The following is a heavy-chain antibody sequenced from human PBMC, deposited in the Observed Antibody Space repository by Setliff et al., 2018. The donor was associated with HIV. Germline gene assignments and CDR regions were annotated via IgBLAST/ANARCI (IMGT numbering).Heavy chain of an antibody. CDR3: ARLVDTNLVNWGNWFDP. Sequence: GESLKISCQGSGFTFTNYWIGWVRQMPGKGLEWIGIVCPGYSDSRYSPSFQGQVTISADRTINTAYLQWDSLEASDTAMYYCARLVDTNLVNWGNWFDPWGQGTLVTVSS. CDR2: VCPGYSDS. CDR1: GFTFTNYW. D-gene: IGHD5-18*01. V-gene: IGHV5-51*01. J-gene: IGHJ5*02.